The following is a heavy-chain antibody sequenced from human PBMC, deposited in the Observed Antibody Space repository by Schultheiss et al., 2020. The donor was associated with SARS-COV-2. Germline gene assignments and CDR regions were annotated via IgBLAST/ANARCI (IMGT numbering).Heavy chain of an antibody. CDR3: AREDYYGSGSPGADY. V-gene: IGHV3-53*01. CDR1: GFTVSSNY. Sequence: GGSLRLSCAASGFTVSSNYMSWVRQAPGKGLEWVSVIYSGGSTYYADSVKGRFTISRDNAKNSLYLQMNSLRAEDTAVYYCAREDYYGSGSPGADYWGQGTLVTVSS. CDR2: IYSGGST. D-gene: IGHD3-10*01. J-gene: IGHJ4*02.